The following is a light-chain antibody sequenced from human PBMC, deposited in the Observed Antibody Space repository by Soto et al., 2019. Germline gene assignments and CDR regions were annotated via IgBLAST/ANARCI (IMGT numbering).Light chain of an antibody. CDR2: GAS. V-gene: IGKV3-15*01. J-gene: IGKJ1*01. CDR3: QQYNTWLWT. Sequence: EVVMTQSPATLSVSPGERATLSCRASQSVNANLAWYQQKPGQAPRLLIHGASNRATGIPARFSGSGFETEFILTISSLQSEDFAVYYCQQYNTWLWTFGQGTKVEIK. CDR1: QSVNAN.